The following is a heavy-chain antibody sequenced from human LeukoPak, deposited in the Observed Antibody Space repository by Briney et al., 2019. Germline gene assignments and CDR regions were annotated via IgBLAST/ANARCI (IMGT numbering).Heavy chain of an antibody. CDR2: IYYSRST. CDR3: ARDWSGLNWFDT. V-gene: IGHV4-59*01. D-gene: IGHD3-3*01. Sequence: PSETVTLTCTVSGGSISTYYWSWIRQPPEKGLEWIGYIYYSRSTNYNPSLKSRVTMSIDTSKNQFSLKLSSMTAADTAVYYCARDWSGLNWFDTLGQGTLASVSS. J-gene: IGHJ5*02. CDR1: GGSISTYY.